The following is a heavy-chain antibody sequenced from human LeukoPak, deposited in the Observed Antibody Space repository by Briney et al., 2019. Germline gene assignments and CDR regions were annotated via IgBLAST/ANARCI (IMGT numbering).Heavy chain of an antibody. D-gene: IGHD6-19*01. CDR2: IYYSGST. J-gene: IGHJ4*02. CDR3: ARHPRYSSGWYFDY. Sequence: SETLSLTCTVSGGSVSSGSYYWSWIRQPPGKGLEWIGYIYYSGSTYYNPSLKSRVTISVDTSKNQFSLKLSSVTAADTAVYYCARHPRYSSGWYFDYWGQGTLVTVSS. CDR1: GGSVSSGSYY. V-gene: IGHV4-39*01.